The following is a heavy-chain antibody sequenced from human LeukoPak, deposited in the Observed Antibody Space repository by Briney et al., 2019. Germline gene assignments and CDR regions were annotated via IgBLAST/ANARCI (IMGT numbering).Heavy chain of an antibody. CDR3: AREWLQPYWYFDL. CDR2: ISPYNGNT. J-gene: IGHJ2*01. D-gene: IGHD5-18*01. V-gene: IGHV1-18*01. CDR1: GYTFSNYG. Sequence: ASVKVSCKTSGYTFSNYGISWVRQAPGQGLEWMGSISPYNGNTDYAQKFRGRVTMTTDTSTTTGYMELRSLRSDDTAIYYCAREWLQPYWYFDLWGRGTLVTVSS.